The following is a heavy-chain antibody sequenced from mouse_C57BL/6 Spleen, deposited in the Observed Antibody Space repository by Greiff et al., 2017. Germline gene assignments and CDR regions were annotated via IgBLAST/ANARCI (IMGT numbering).Heavy chain of an antibody. CDR3: ARCYYGSSYNWYFDV. V-gene: IGHV1-39*01. Sequence: VQLQQSGPELVKPGASVKISCTASGYSFTDYNMNWVKQSNGKSLEWIGVINPNYGTTSYNQKFKGKATLTVDQSSSTAYMQLNSLTAEDSAVYYCARCYYGSSYNWYFDVWGTGTTVTVSS. J-gene: IGHJ1*03. D-gene: IGHD1-1*01. CDR1: GYSFTDYN. CDR2: INPNYGTT.